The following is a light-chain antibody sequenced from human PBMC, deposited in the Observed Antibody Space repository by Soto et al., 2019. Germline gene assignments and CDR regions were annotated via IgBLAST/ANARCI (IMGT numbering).Light chain of an antibody. CDR3: QQYGSSSAIT. Sequence: EIVLTQSPGTLSLSPWERATLSCRASQSVAGSYLAWYQQKPGQAPRLLIYGASSRATGFPDRFSGSGSGTDFTLTISGLEPEDSAVYYCQQYGSSSAITFGQGTRLEIK. CDR2: GAS. CDR1: QSVAGSY. J-gene: IGKJ5*01. V-gene: IGKV3-20*01.